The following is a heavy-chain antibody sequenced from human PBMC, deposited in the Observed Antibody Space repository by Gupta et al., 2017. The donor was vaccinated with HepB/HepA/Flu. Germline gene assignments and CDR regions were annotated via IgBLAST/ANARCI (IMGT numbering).Heavy chain of an antibody. CDR2: IKPADGYT. J-gene: IGHJ5*02. V-gene: IGHV1-3*01. CDR1: GYTFTRPG. CDR3: AKSGASPPGNWLDA. Sequence: QVQLVQSGTEVKEPGASVKVSCKASGYTFTRPGLHWTRQAPGQSLEWMGWIKPADGYTKYSQKFQGRVSITRDTSANTAYMELNSLTSEDTAIYYCAKSGASPPGNWLDAWGQGSLVTVSS.